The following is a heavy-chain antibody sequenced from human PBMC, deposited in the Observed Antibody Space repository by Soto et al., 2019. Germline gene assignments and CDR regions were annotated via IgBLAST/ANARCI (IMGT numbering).Heavy chain of an antibody. CDR3: ARFYYDSSGYLPSPYYYYYGMDV. J-gene: IGHJ6*02. CDR2: IKQDGREK. CDR1: GFTFSSYW. V-gene: IGHV3-7*04. Sequence: TGGSLRLSCAASGFTFSSYWMSWVRQAPGKGLKWVANIKQDGREKYYVENVKGRLTISRDNAKKSLYLQMNSLRAEDTAVYYCARFYYDSSGYLPSPYYYYYGMDVWGQGT. D-gene: IGHD3-22*01.